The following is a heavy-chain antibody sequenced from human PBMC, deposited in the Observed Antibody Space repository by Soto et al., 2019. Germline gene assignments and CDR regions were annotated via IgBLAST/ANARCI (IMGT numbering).Heavy chain of an antibody. CDR3: ASESLESARSIGY. CDR1: GGSFSGYY. CDR2: INHSGST. D-gene: IGHD3-10*01. Sequence: SETLSLTCAVYGGSFSGYYWSWIRQPPGKGLEWIGEINHSGSTNYNPSLKSRVTISVDTSKNQFSLKLSSVTAADTAVYYCASESLESARSIGYWGQGTLVTVSS. J-gene: IGHJ4*02. V-gene: IGHV4-34*01.